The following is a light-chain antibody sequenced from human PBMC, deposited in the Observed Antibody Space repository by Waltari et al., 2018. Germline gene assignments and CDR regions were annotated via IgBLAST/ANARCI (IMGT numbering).Light chain of an antibody. Sequence: SYVLTQPPSVSVAPGKTARITCGGNNIESRSVHWYQQKPGQAPVLVIYDDSARPSGIPERISGSNSGNTATLTISRVEAGDEADYYCQLWDLSDRQVVFGGGTKLTVL. CDR2: DDS. J-gene: IGLJ2*01. V-gene: IGLV3-21*04. CDR3: QLWDLSDRQVV. CDR1: NIESRS.